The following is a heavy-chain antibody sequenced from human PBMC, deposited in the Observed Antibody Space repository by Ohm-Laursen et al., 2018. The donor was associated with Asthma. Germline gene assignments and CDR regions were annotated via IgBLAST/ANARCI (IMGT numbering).Heavy chain of an antibody. Sequence: SLRLSCTASGFTFSSYGMHWVRQAPGKGLEWVAVISYDGSNKYYADSVKGRFTISRDNSKNTLYLQMNSLRAEDTAVYYCARGRSSSSWYIRGENFDYWGQGTLVTVSS. J-gene: IGHJ4*02. CDR3: ARGRSSSSWYIRGENFDY. CDR2: ISYDGSNK. D-gene: IGHD6-13*01. CDR1: GFTFSSYG. V-gene: IGHV3-33*05.